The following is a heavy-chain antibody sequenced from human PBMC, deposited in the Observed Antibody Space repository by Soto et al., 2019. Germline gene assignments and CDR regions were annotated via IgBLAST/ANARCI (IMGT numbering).Heavy chain of an antibody. Sequence: PGVSLRLSCAASGFTVNSNYMSWFRQAPGKGLEWVSVIYSDGSTYYADSVKGRFIISRDNSNNTLYFQMNSLRAEDTAVYYCATLTKYDILTGFYPCWGQGTLVTVSS. V-gene: IGHV3-66*01. CDR3: ATLTKYDILTGFYPC. CDR1: GFTVNSNY. D-gene: IGHD3-9*01. J-gene: IGHJ4*02. CDR2: IYSDGST.